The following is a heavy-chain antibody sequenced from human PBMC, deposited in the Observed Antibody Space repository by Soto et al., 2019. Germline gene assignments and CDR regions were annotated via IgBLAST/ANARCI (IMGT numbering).Heavy chain of an antibody. J-gene: IGHJ3*02. V-gene: IGHV3-30*01. CDR1: GFTFSGYA. CDR3: ARVSGYQLLYHAFDI. CDR2: ISYDGSNK. D-gene: IGHD2-2*02. Sequence: GGSLRLSCAASGFTFSGYAVHWVRQAPGKGLEWVAVISYDGSNKYYGDSVKGRFTISRDNSKNTLYLQMNSLRSEDTAVYYCARVSGYQLLYHAFDIWGQGTMVTV.